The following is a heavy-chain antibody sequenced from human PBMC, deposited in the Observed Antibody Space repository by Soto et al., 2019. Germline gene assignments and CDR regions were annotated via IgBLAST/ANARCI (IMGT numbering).Heavy chain of an antibody. CDR3: AREWGGKDIVLVSAGTRDFGGGGTNWFDP. V-gene: IGHV1-69*13. CDR2: IIPIFGTA. CDR1: GGTFSSYA. D-gene: IGHD2-2*01. J-gene: IGHJ5*02. Sequence: SVKVSCKASGGTFSSYAISWVRQAPGQGLEWMGGIIPIFGTANYAQKFQGRVTITADESTSTAYMELSSLRSEDTAVYYCAREWGGKDIVLVSAGTRDFGGGGTNWFDPWGQ.